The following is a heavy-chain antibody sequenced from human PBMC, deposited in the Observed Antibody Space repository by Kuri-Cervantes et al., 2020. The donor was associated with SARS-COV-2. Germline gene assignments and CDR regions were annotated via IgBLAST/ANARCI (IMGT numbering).Heavy chain of an antibody. D-gene: IGHD5-18*01. V-gene: IGHV4-59*01. Sequence: SETLSLTCTVSGGSLSNFYWSWIRQPPGKGLEWIGYIYYSGSTNYNPSLKSRVTISVDTSKNQFSLKLSSVTAADTAVYYCARDQNVDTAMVGSWFDPWGQGTLVTVSS. CDR1: GGSLSNFY. J-gene: IGHJ5*02. CDR3: ARDQNVDTAMVGSWFDP. CDR2: IYYSGST.